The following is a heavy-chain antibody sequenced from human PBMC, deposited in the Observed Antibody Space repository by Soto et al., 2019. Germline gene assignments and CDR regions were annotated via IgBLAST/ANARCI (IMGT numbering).Heavy chain of an antibody. Sequence: QVQLQESGPGLVKPSQTLSLTCTVSGVSISPYYWNWIRQLPGKGLEWIGYIYYTESTTYSPSLKSRVTMSVDTSTSQFSLKLKSVTAADTAVYYCARDRGANWGLNDTYDIWGQVTVVTVS. J-gene: IGHJ3*02. V-gene: IGHV4-59*01. CDR3: ARDRGANWGLNDTYDI. D-gene: IGHD7-27*01. CDR1: GVSISPYY. CDR2: IYYTEST.